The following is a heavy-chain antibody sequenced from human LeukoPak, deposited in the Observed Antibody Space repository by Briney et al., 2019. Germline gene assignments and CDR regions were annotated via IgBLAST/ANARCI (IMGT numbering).Heavy chain of an antibody. CDR2: INHSGST. V-gene: IGHV4-34*01. Sequence: SETLSLTCAVYGGSFSGYYWSWIRQPPGKGLEWIGEINHSGSTNYNPSLKSRVTISVDTSKNQFSLKLSSVTAADTAVYYCASSPRSSTRQLLRYYYYYMDVWAKGPRSPSP. CDR3: ASSPRSSTRQLLRYYYYYMDV. J-gene: IGHJ6*03. CDR1: GGSFSGYY. D-gene: IGHD2-2*01.